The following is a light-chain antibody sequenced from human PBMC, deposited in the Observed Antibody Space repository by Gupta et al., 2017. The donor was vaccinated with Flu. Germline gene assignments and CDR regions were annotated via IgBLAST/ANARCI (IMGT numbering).Light chain of an antibody. V-gene: IGLV3-25*02. CDR3: QSADSSGTNWV. Sequence: SYELTQPPSVSVSPGQTARITCSGDALPKQYAYWYQQKPGQAPVLVIYKDSERPSGIPGRFSGSSSGTTVTLTISGVRAEDEADYSCQSADSSGTNWVFGGGTKLTVL. J-gene: IGLJ3*02. CDR2: KDS. CDR1: ALPKQY.